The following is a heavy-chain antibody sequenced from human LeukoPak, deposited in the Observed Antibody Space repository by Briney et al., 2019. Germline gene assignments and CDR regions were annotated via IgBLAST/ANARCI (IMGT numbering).Heavy chain of an antibody. D-gene: IGHD3-16*01. V-gene: IGHV4-59*08. CDR1: GDSISSYF. J-gene: IGHJ3*02. Sequence: SETLSLTCTVSGDSISSYFWNWIRQPPGKGLEWIGYIDNSGSTNYNPSLKSRVTMSVDMSKKEFSLKLSSVTAADTAVYYCAKREWGSGFGIWGQGTMVTVSS. CDR2: IDNSGST. CDR3: AKREWGSGFGI.